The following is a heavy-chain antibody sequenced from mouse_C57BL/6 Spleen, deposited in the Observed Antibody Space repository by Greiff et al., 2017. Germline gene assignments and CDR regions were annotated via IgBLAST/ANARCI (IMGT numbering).Heavy chain of an antibody. CDR2: VDPSNGNT. D-gene: IGHD3-3*01. CDR3: AREALGNKDMDY. V-gene: IGHV14-3*01. CDR1: GFNIKNTY. J-gene: IGHJ4*01. Sequence: EVQLQQSVAELVRPGASVKLSCTASGFNIKNTYMHWVKQSPVQGLEWIGRVDPSNGNTKYAPKFQGKATITADTSSNTAYLQLRSLTSEVTAIYNCAREALGNKDMDYWGQGTSVTVSS.